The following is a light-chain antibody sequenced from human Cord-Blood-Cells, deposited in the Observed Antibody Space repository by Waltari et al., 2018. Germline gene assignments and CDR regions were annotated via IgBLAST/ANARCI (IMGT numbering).Light chain of an antibody. CDR2: GAS. CDR3: QQYNNWPWT. J-gene: IGKJ1*01. Sequence: EIVMTQSPANLSVSPGERATLSCRASQSVSSNLAWYQQKPGQAPRLLIYGASTRAIGIPARFSGSGSGTEFTLTISSLQSEDFAVYYCQQYNNWPWTFGQGTKVEIK. V-gene: IGKV3-15*01. CDR1: QSVSSN.